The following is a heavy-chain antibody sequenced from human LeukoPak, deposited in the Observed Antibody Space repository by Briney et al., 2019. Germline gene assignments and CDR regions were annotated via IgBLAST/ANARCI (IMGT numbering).Heavy chain of an antibody. CDR1: GISVSSNY. D-gene: IGHD3-16*02. Sequence: GGSLRLSCAASGISVSSNYMSWVRQAPGKGLQWVSVIYVDGSTYYEDSVKGRITISRDNSRNTLYLQMNSLRAEDTAVYYCARDLATRQRTGLYDSWGQGALVTVSS. CDR2: IYVDGST. J-gene: IGHJ4*02. V-gene: IGHV3-66*01. CDR3: ARDLATRQRTGLYDS.